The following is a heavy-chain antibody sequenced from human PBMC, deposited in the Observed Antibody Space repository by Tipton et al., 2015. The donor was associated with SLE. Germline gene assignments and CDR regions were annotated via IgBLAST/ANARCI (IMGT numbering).Heavy chain of an antibody. D-gene: IGHD3-22*01. CDR2: ISYDGSNK. V-gene: IGHV3-30*12. Sequence: SLRLSCAASGFTFSSYGIHWVRQAPGKGLEWVAAISYDGSNKYNADSVKGRFTISRDNAKNSLYLQMNSLRAEDTAVYYCARRYYYDSNGYYGVYYFDYWGQGTLVTVSS. CDR3: ARRYYYDSNGYYGVYYFDY. J-gene: IGHJ4*02. CDR1: GFTFSSYG.